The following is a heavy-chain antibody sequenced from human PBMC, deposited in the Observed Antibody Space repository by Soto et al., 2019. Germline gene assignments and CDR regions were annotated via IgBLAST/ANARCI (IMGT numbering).Heavy chain of an antibody. CDR2: IIPIFGTA. J-gene: IGHJ5*02. CDR3: ARGEEGSGYYSQGPLYNWFDP. V-gene: IGHV1-69*13. D-gene: IGHD3-22*01. CDR1: GGTFSSYA. Sequence: SVKVSCKASGGTFSSYAISWVRQAPGQGLEWMGGIIPIFGTANYAQKFQGRVTITADESASTAYMELSSLRSEDTAVYYCARGEEGSGYYSQGPLYNWFDPWGQGTLVTVSS.